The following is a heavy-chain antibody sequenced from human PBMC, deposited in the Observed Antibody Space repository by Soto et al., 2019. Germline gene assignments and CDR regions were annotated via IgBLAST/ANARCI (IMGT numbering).Heavy chain of an antibody. J-gene: IGHJ4*02. CDR1: GGSISTYY. Sequence: PSETLSLTCTVSGGSISTYYWSWIRQPPGEGLEWIGHIYYSGSTNYNPSLKSRVTISVDTSKNQFSLKLSSVTAADTAVYYCACGSGSYNTLHYLGYWGQGTLVTVSS. CDR3: ACGSGSYNTLHYLGY. V-gene: IGHV4-59*01. D-gene: IGHD3-10*01. CDR2: IYYSGST.